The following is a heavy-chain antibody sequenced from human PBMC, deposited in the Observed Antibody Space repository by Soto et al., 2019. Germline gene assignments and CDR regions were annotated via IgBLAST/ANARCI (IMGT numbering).Heavy chain of an antibody. CDR3: AHRVLRTVFGLVTTTAIYFDF. D-gene: IGHD3-3*01. CDR2: IYWDDDK. Sequence: QITLNESGPTVVRPTETLTLTCRFSGFSLTTSGVGVGWIRQSPGKAPEWLALIYWDDDKRYSASLKSRLTIPNDNSKNPVVLTVSDFDPTDQATYYCAHRVLRTVFGLVTTTAIYFDFWGQGTPVAVSS. J-gene: IGHJ4*02. V-gene: IGHV2-5*02. CDR1: GFSLTTSGVG.